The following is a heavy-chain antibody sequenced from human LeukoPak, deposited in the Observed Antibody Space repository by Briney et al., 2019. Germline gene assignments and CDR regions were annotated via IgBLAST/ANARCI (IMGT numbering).Heavy chain of an antibody. Sequence: PGGSLRLSCATSGFAFSSYAMSWVRQAPGKGLEWVSAISGSGGSTYYADSVKGRFTISRDNSKNTLYLQMNSLRAEDTAVYYCANLADYDILTGYYPEYYFDYWGQGTLVTVSS. D-gene: IGHD3-9*01. J-gene: IGHJ4*02. CDR1: GFAFSSYA. CDR2: ISGSGGST. CDR3: ANLADYDILTGYYPEYYFDY. V-gene: IGHV3-23*01.